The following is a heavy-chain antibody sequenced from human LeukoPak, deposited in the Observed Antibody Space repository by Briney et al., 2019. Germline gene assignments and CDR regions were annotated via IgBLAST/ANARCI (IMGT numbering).Heavy chain of an antibody. CDR2: INPNSGGT. Sequence: ASVKVSCKASGYTFTSYYMHWVRQAPGQGLEWMGIINPNSGGTNYAQKFQGRVTMTRDTSIGTAYMELSRLRSDDTAVYYCARDCSIAVAGHWGQGTLVTVSS. D-gene: IGHD6-19*01. V-gene: IGHV1-2*02. CDR1: GYTFTSYY. CDR3: ARDCSIAVAGH. J-gene: IGHJ4*02.